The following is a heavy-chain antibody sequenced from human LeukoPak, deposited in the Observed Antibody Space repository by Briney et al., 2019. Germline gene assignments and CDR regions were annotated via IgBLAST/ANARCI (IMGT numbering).Heavy chain of an antibody. CDR3: AKDRGGYCSGGSCQGAFHY. CDR2: ISGSGGTT. V-gene: IGHV3-23*01. Sequence: GGSLRLSCAASGFIFSTYDMSWVRQAPGKGLEWVSGISGSGGTTYDADSVKGRFTISRDNSKNTLYLQMNSLRAEGTAVYYCAKDRGGYCSGGSCQGAFHYWGQGTLVTVSS. CDR1: GFIFSTYD. J-gene: IGHJ4*02. D-gene: IGHD2-15*01.